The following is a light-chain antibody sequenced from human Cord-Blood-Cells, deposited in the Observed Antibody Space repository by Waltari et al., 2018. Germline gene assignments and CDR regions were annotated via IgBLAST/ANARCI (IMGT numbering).Light chain of an antibody. Sequence: EIVLPQSPGTLSLSPGERATLPCRASQSVSSSYLAWYQQKPGQAPRLLIYGASSRATGIPDRFSGSGSGTDFTLTISRLEPEDFAVYYCQQYGSSPTFGPGTKVDIK. CDR3: QQYGSSPT. V-gene: IGKV3-20*01. CDR1: QSVSSSY. J-gene: IGKJ3*01. CDR2: GAS.